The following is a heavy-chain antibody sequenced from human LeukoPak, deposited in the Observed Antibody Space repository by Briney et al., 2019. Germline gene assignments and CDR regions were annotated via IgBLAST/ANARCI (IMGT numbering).Heavy chain of an antibody. J-gene: IGHJ4*02. CDR3: GKGRLGELSL. Sequence: GGSLRLSCAASGFTFDDYAMHWVRQAPGKGVEWVSLISGDGGSTYYVDSVKGRFTISRDNSKNSLYLQMNSLRTEDTALYYCGKGRLGELSLWGQGTLVTVSS. CDR1: GFTFDDYA. V-gene: IGHV3-43*02. CDR2: ISGDGGST. D-gene: IGHD3-16*02.